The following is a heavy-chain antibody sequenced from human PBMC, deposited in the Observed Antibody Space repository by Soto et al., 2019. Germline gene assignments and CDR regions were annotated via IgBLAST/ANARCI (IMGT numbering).Heavy chain of an antibody. J-gene: IGHJ4*02. D-gene: IGHD1-26*01. V-gene: IGHV4-59*01. CDR2: VYYSGST. Sequence: QVQLQESGPGLVKPSETLSLACTVSGGSISSYYWSWIRQPPGKGLEWIGYVYYSGSTNYNPSLKSRVTIPVDTSKTQFSLKVRSVTAADTAVYYCASRYGGNFDYWGQGTLVTVSS. CDR1: GGSISSYY. CDR3: ASRYGGNFDY.